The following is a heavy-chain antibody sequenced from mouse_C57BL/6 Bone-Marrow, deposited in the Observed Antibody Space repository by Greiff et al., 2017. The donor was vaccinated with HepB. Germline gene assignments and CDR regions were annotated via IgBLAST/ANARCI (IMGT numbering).Heavy chain of an antibody. CDR3: ASRYGSPYYYAMDY. D-gene: IGHD1-1*01. Sequence: EVQRVESGGGLVKPGGSLKLSCAASGFTFSSYTMSWVRQTPEKRLEWVATISGGGGNTYYPDIVKGRFTISRDNAKNTLYLQMSSLRSEDTALYYCASRYGSPYYYAMDYWGQGTSVTVSS. V-gene: IGHV5-9*01. CDR2: ISGGGGNT. CDR1: GFTFSSYT. J-gene: IGHJ4*01.